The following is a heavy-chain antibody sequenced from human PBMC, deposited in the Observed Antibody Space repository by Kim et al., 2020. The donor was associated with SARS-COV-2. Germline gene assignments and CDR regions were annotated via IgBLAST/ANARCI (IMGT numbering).Heavy chain of an antibody. CDR2: NE. Sequence: NETQSPKFQARVSITKDTSAKPAYLELSGLRSEDTAVYYCAREAVAGSFDHWGQGTLVTVSS. J-gene: IGHJ4*02. CDR3: AREAVAGSFDH. D-gene: IGHD6-19*01. V-gene: IGHV1-3*01.